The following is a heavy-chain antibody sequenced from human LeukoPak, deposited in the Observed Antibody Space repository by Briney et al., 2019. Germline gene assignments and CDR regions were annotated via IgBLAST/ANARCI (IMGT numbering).Heavy chain of an antibody. CDR2: IDRSGST. V-gene: IGHV4-34*01. D-gene: IGHD1-1*01. CDR1: GGSFSGYS. Sequence: SETLSLTCAVYGGSFSGYSWTWIRQPPGKGLEWIGEIDRSGSTNYNPALKSRLTISVDTSKNQFSLKLSSVTAADTAVYYCARGSATGLAYWGQGPLVTVSS. CDR3: ARGSATGLAY. J-gene: IGHJ4*02.